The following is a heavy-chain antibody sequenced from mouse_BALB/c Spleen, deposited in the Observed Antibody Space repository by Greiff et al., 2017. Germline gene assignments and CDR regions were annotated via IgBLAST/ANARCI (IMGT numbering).Heavy chain of an antibody. V-gene: IGHV1-7*01. J-gene: IGHJ4*01. CDR3: ASRKDSGYDAMDY. CDR1: GYTFTSYW. CDR2: INPSTGYT. Sequence: VQLQQSGAELAKPGASVKMSCKASGYTFTSYWMHWVKQRPGQGLEWIGYINPSTGYTEYNQKFKDKATLTADKSSSTAYMQLSSLTSEDSAVYYCASRKDSGYDAMDYWGQGTSVTVSS.